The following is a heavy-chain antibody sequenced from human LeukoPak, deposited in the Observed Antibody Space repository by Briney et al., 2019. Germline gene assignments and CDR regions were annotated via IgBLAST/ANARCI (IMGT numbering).Heavy chain of an antibody. CDR3: AKGSSSSSRYYFDY. CDR1: GFTFSSYA. J-gene: IGHJ4*02. V-gene: IGHV3-23*01. D-gene: IGHD6-6*01. CDR2: ISGSGGST. Sequence: GGSLRLSCAASGFTFSSYAMSWVRQAPGKGLEWVSVISGSGGSTYYADSVKGRFTISRDNSKNTLYLQMDSLRAEDTAVYHCAKGSSSSSRYYFDYWGQGTLVTVSS.